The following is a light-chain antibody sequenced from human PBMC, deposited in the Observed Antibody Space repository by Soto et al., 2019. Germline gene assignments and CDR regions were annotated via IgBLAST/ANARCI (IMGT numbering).Light chain of an antibody. Sequence: EIVLTQSPATLSLSPGERATLSCRASQSVSSYLAWYQQKPGQAPRLLIYDASNRATGIPARFSGSGSGTDFPLTISSLAPEDFAFYCCQQRSNSAWTFGQGTKVEIK. V-gene: IGKV3-11*01. J-gene: IGKJ1*01. CDR2: DAS. CDR3: QQRSNSAWT. CDR1: QSVSSY.